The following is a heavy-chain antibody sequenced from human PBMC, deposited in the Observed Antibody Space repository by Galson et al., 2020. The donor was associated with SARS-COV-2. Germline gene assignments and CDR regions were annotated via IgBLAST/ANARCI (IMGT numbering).Heavy chain of an antibody. J-gene: IGHJ5*02. Sequence: GESLKISCKVSGYTLTELSMHWVRQAPGKGLEWMGGFDPEDGETIYAQKFQGRVTMTEDTSTDTAYMELSSLRSEDTAVYYCATDSPLHRTNWFDPWGQGTLVIVSS. CDR3: ATDSPLHRTNWFDP. CDR2: FDPEDGET. V-gene: IGHV1-24*01. CDR1: GYTLTELS.